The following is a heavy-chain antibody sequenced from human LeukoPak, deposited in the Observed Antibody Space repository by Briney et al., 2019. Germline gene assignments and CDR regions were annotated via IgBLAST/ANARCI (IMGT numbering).Heavy chain of an antibody. CDR1: GGSVSSGSYY. Sequence: SETLSLTCTVSGGSVSSGSYYWSWIRQPPGKGLEWIGYIYYSGSTNYNPSLKSRVTISVDTSKNQFSLKLSSVTAADTAVYYCARVDGPVGHDAFDIWGQGTMVTVSS. D-gene: IGHD2-15*01. V-gene: IGHV4-61*01. J-gene: IGHJ3*02. CDR2: IYYSGST. CDR3: ARVDGPVGHDAFDI.